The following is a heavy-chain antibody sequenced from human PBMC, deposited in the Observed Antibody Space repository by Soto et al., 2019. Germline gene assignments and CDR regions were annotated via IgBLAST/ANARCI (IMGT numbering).Heavy chain of an antibody. J-gene: IGHJ4*02. D-gene: IGHD4-17*01. V-gene: IGHV4-30-4*01. Sequence: SETLSLTCTVSGGSISSGDYYWSWIRQPPGKGLEWIGYIYYSGSTYYNPSLKSRVTISVDTSRNQFSLKLSSVTAADTAVYYCARGPTTVNTNHRDYWGQGPLVTVSS. CDR1: GGSISSGDYY. CDR2: IYYSGST. CDR3: ARGPTTVNTNHRDY.